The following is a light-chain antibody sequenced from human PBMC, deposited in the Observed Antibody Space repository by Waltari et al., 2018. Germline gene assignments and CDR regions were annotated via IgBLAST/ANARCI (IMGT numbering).Light chain of an antibody. CDR3: QQYVSLPAT. CDR2: GAS. V-gene: IGKV3-20*01. J-gene: IGKJ1*01. CDR1: QSVSKY. Sequence: EIVLPQSPGTRSLSPGDRAMLSCRARQSVSKYLACYQQKPGQAPRLLLYGASSRSTGIPDRFSGSGSGTDFSLTISRLEPEDFAVYYCQQYVSLPATFGQGTKVEIE.